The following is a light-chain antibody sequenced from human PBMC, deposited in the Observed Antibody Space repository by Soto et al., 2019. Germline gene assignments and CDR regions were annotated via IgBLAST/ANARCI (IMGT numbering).Light chain of an antibody. Sequence: EIVLTQSPGTLSLSPGERATLSCRASQSVSSNYLAWYKQKPGQAPRLLIYGASSRATGIPDRFSVSGSGTDFTLTISRLEPEDFAVYYCQQYGSSPGTFGQGTKLEIK. J-gene: IGKJ2*01. CDR2: GAS. V-gene: IGKV3-20*01. CDR3: QQYGSSPGT. CDR1: QSVSSNY.